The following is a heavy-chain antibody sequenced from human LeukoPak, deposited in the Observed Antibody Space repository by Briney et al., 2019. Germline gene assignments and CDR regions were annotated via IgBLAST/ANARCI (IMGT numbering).Heavy chain of an antibody. CDR1: GFTFSSYG. V-gene: IGHV3-30*02. D-gene: IGHD2-15*01. J-gene: IGHJ4*02. CDR2: IRYDGSNK. Sequence: GGSLRLSCAASGFTFSSYGMHWVRQAPGKGLEWVAFIRYDGSNKYYADSVKGRFTISRDNSKNTLYLQMNSLRAEDTAVYYCARATYCSGGSCYSDWGQGTLVTVSS. CDR3: ARATYCSGGSCYSD.